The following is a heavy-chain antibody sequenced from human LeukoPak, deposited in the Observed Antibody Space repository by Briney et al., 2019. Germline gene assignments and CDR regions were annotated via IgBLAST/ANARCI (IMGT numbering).Heavy chain of an antibody. CDR2: INSDGSSK. D-gene: IGHD3-10*01. V-gene: IGHV3-74*01. J-gene: IGHJ4*02. CDR1: GFTFSSFW. CDR3: ARGASFGVLDY. Sequence: GGSLRLSFAASGFTFSSFWMHWVRQAPGKGLVWVSRINSDGSSKSYADPVKGQFTISRDNPKNTLYLKMNSLKAEETAVYYCARGASFGVLDYWGQGTLVTVSS.